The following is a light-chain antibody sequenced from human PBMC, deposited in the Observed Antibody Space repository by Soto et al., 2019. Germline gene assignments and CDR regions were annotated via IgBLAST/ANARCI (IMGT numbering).Light chain of an antibody. CDR3: CSYAGSSTFEHVV. CDR2: EGS. Sequence: QSALTQPASVSGSPGQSITISCTGTSSDVGSYNLVSWYQQHPGKAPKLMIYEGSKRPSGVSNRFSGSKSGNTASLTISGLQAEDEADYYCCSYAGSSTFEHVVFGGGTKVTVL. J-gene: IGLJ2*01. CDR1: SSDVGSYNL. V-gene: IGLV2-23*03.